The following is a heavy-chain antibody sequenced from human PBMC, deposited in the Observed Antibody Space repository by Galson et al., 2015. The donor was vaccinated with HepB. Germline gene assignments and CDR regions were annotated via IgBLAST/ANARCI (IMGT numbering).Heavy chain of an antibody. D-gene: IGHD1-26*01. CDR1: GGSISSYY. Sequence: LSLTCTVSGGSISSYYWSWIRQPPGKGLEWIGYIYYSGSTNYNPSLKSRVTISVDTSKNQFSLKLSSVTAADTAVYYCARHGRGSFDYWGQGTLVTVSS. V-gene: IGHV4-59*08. J-gene: IGHJ4*02. CDR2: IYYSGST. CDR3: ARHGRGSFDY.